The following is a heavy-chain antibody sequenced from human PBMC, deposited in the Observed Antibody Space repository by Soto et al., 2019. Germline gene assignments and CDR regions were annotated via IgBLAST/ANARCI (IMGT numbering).Heavy chain of an antibody. Sequence: SETLSLTCTVSGASISGFYWSWIRKSAGKGLEWIGRIYATGTTDYNPSLKSRVMMSVDTSKKQFSLKLRSVTAADTAVYYCVRDGTKTLWDWFDPWGQGISVTVSS. CDR1: GASISGFY. V-gene: IGHV4-4*07. J-gene: IGHJ5*02. CDR2: IYATGTT. CDR3: VRDGTKTLWDWFDP. D-gene: IGHD1-1*01.